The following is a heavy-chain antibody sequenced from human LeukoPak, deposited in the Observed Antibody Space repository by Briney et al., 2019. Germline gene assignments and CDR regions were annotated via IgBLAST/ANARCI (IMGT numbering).Heavy chain of an antibody. J-gene: IGHJ4*02. Sequence: SETLSLTCAVYGGSFSGYYWSWIRQPPGKGLEWIGEINHSGSTNYNPSLKSRVTISVDTSKNQFSLKLSSVTAADTAVYYCARGTSVGYVVWGQGTLVTVSS. D-gene: IGHD5-12*01. CDR1: GGSFSGYY. CDR3: ARGTSVGYVV. V-gene: IGHV4-34*01. CDR2: INHSGST.